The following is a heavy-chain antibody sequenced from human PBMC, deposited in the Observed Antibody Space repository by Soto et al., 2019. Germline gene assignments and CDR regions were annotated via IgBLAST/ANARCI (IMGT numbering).Heavy chain of an antibody. D-gene: IGHD3-22*01. CDR3: ARGITMIVGDFDY. CDR1: GYTFTSYA. CDR2: INAGNGNT. V-gene: IGHV1-3*01. J-gene: IGHJ4*02. Sequence: ASVKVSCKASGYTFTSYAMHWVCQAPGQRLEWMGWINAGNGNTKYSQKFQGRVTITRDTSASTAYMELSSLRSEDTAVYYCARGITMIVGDFDYWGQGTLVTVSS.